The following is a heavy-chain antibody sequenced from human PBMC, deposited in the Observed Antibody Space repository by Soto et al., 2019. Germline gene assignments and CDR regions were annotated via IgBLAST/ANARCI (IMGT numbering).Heavy chain of an antibody. V-gene: IGHV4-59*08. D-gene: IGHD3-10*01. CDR3: ASMGYHYGSGSYPLDY. J-gene: IGHJ4*02. CDR1: GGSISSYY. Sequence: SETLSLTCTVSGGSISSYYWTWIRQSPGKGLEWIGFMYNSGSTHYNPSLKSRVTISLDTSKNQFSLNLRSVTAADTAVYYCASMGYHYGSGSYPLDYWGQGTLVTVSS. CDR2: MYNSGST.